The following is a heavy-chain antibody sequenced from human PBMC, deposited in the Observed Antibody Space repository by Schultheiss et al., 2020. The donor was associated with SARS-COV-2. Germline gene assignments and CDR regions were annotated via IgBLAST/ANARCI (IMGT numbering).Heavy chain of an antibody. D-gene: IGHD6-19*01. CDR3: ARDGEAVAPHAIGAYY. CDR1: GFTFSSYW. V-gene: IGHV3-7*01. J-gene: IGHJ4*02. CDR2: IRQDGSEK. Sequence: GESLKISCAASGFTFSSYWMSWVRQAPGKGLEWVANIRQDGSEKYYVDSVKGRFTISRDNAKNSLYLQMNSLRAEDTAVYYCARDGEAVAPHAIGAYYWGQGTLVTVSS.